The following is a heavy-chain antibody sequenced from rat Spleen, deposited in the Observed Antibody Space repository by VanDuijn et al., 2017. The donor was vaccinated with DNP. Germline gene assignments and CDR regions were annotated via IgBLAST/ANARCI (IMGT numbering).Heavy chain of an antibody. V-gene: IGHV2-30*01. D-gene: IGHD1-2*01. CDR2: IWTGGST. CDR3: ARWHLYLSYFDY. Sequence: QVQLRESGPGLVQPSQTLSLTCTVSGFSLTSYNVHWIRQPSGKGLEWMGVIWTGGSTDYNSALKSRPRISRDTSKSQVLLEMNSLQTEDTAMYFCARWHLYLSYFDYWGQGVMVTVSS. J-gene: IGHJ2*01. CDR1: GFSLTSYN.